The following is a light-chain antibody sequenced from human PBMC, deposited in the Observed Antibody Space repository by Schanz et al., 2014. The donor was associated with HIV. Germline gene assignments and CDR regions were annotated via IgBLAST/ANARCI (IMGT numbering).Light chain of an antibody. J-gene: IGLJ7*01. V-gene: IGLV2-14*01. CDR2: EVN. Sequence: QSALTQPPSASGSPGQSVTISCTGTSSDVGDYNYVSWYQQDPGKAPKLMIYEVNKRPSGVSNRFSGSKSGNTASLTISGLQAEDEADYYCCSYTTTSTYVFGAGTQLTVL. CDR3: CSYTTTSTYV. CDR1: SSDVGDYNY.